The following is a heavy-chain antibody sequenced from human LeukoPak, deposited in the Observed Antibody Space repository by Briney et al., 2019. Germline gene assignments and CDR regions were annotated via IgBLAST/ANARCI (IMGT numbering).Heavy chain of an antibody. V-gene: IGHV3-23*01. Sequence: PGGSLRLSCAASGFTFSSSAMSWVRQAPGKVLEWVSSISGSGSGGSTYYADSVKGRFTISRDNSKNTLYLQMNSLRVEDTAVYYCAKGGGGVLASWGQGTLVTVSS. J-gene: IGHJ4*02. CDR3: AKGGGGVLAS. CDR1: GFTFSSSA. CDR2: ISGSGSGGST. D-gene: IGHD3-16*01.